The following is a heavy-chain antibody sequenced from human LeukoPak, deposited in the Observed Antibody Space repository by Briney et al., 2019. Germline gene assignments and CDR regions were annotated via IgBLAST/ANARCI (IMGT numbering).Heavy chain of an antibody. CDR1: GFTFDDYA. CDR3: AKDRDSGHNWNGYYYYGVDV. D-gene: IGHD1-1*01. Sequence: PGRSLRLSCAASGFTFDDYAMHWVRQAPGKGLEWVSGISWNSGSIGYADSVKGRFTISRDNAKNSLYLQMNSLRAEDMALYYCAKDRDSGHNWNGYYYYGVDVWGQGTTVTVSS. CDR2: ISWNSGSI. J-gene: IGHJ6*02. V-gene: IGHV3-9*03.